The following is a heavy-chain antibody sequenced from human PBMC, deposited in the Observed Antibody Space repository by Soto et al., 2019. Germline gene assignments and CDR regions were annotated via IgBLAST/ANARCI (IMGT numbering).Heavy chain of an antibody. Sequence: EVQLVESGGGVVQPGGSLRLSCTASGFTFNTHWTXWXRQAPGKXMVWVSRIYFDGITTNYADSVKGRLTVSRDNAKNTVYLHVNTLRDEDTAVYYCARGGAMGVDYWGQGTLVTVSS. CDR3: ARGGAMGVDY. V-gene: IGHV3-74*01. CDR1: GFTFNTHW. CDR2: IYFDGITT. J-gene: IGHJ4*02. D-gene: IGHD1-26*01.